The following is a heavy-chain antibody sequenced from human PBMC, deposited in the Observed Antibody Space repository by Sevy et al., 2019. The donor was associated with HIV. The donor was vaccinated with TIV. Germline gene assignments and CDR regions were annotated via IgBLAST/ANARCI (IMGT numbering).Heavy chain of an antibody. D-gene: IGHD1-26*01. Sequence: SETLSLTCTVSGDSMRSGNHWWSWIRQPAGKGLEWIGRIYKSGGIIYNPVLRSRVTMSVDTSTNQFFLNLNSVTAADTAVYYCARDGIRRDYYHGMDVWGQGTTVTVSS. CDR2: IYKSGGI. CDR1: GDSMRSGNHW. CDR3: ARDGIRRDYYHGMDV. J-gene: IGHJ6*02. V-gene: IGHV4-61*02.